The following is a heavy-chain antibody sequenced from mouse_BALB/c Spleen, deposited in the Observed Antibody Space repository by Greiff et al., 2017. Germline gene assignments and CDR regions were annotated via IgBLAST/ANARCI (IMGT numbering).Heavy chain of an antibody. V-gene: IGHV3-8*02. J-gene: IGHJ1*01. Sequence: VQLQQSGPSLVKPSQTLSLTCSVTGDSITSGYWNWIRKFPGNKLEYMGYISYSGSTYYNPSLKSRISITRDTSKNQYYLQLNSVTTEDTATYYCARGGYYGYDWYFDVWGAGTTVTVSS. CDR2: ISYSGST. CDR1: GDSITSGY. CDR3: ARGGYYGYDWYFDV. D-gene: IGHD1-2*01.